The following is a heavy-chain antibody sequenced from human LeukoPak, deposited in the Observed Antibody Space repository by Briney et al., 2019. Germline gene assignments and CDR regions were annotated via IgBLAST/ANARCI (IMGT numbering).Heavy chain of an antibody. D-gene: IGHD3-3*01. CDR3: ARAFGIERQLGARPSRFHFYGMDV. V-gene: IGHV4-34*01. CDR1: GGSFSGYY. J-gene: IGHJ6*02. Sequence: PSETLSLTCAVYGGSFSGYYWTWIRQSPGKGLEWIGDISQSGTTNYNPSLESRVIVSIDTSKTQFSLKLGSVTAADTAVYYCARAFGIERQLGARPSRFHFYGMDVWGQGTTVTVSS. CDR2: ISQSGTT.